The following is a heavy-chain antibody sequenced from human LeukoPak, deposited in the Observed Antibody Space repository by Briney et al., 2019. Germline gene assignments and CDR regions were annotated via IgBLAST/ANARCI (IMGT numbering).Heavy chain of an antibody. CDR2: INPSGGST. CDR1: GYSFANYW. Sequence: GDSLKISCKGSGYSFANYWIGWVRQMPGKGLEWMGIINPSGGSTIYAQKFQGRVTMTRDTSTSTIYMELSSLRSEDTAVYYCARRNPHIGSYRPSYYFDYWGQGTLVTVSS. D-gene: IGHD1-26*01. J-gene: IGHJ4*02. CDR3: ARRNPHIGSYRPSYYFDY. V-gene: IGHV1-46*01.